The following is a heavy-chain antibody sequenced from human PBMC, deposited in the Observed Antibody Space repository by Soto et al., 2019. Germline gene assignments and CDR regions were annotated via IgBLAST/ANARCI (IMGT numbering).Heavy chain of an antibody. CDR3: ARSQRITIFGVVTAEPLYMDV. D-gene: IGHD3-3*01. CDR2: INHSGST. V-gene: IGHV4-34*01. Sequence: SETLSLTCAVYGGSFSGYYWSWIRQPPGKGLEWIGEINHSGSTNYNPSLKSRVTISVDTSKNRFSLKLSSVTAADTAVYYCARSQRITIFGVVTAEPLYMDVWGKGTTVTVSS. CDR1: GGSFSGYY. J-gene: IGHJ6*03.